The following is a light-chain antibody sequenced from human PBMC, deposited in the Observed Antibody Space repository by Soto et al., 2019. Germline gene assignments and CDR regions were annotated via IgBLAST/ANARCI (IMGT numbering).Light chain of an antibody. J-gene: IGKJ4*01. V-gene: IGKV3-20*01. CDR2: GAS. CDR1: QTVSSSH. Sequence: EIVLTQSPGTLSLSPGERATLSCSASQTVSSSHLAWYQQKPGQAHNLLIYGASSRATGIPDRFTGSGSGTDFTLTISRLEPEEFAVYDSQQYGSSPRTFGGGTKVEIK. CDR3: QQYGSSPRT.